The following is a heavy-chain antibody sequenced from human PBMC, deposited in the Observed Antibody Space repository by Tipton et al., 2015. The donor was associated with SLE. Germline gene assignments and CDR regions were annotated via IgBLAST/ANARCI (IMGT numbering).Heavy chain of an antibody. CDR2: INHSGST. CDR3: ARLASGYHWD. D-gene: IGHD5-12*01. CDR1: GGSFSGYY. Sequence: TLSLTCALYGGSFSGYYWSWIRQPPGNGLEWIGEINHSGSTNYNPSLKTRVTISVDTSKNQFSLKLRSVTAADTAVYYCARLASGYHWDWGQGTLVTVSS. J-gene: IGHJ4*02. V-gene: IGHV4-34*01.